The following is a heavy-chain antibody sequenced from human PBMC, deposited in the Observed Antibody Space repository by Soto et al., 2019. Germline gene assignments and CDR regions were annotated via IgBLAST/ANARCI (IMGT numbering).Heavy chain of an antibody. V-gene: IGHV3-23*01. J-gene: IGHJ4*02. Sequence: GGSLRLSCAASGFTFSIYAMSWVRQAPGKGLEWVSAISGSGGSTYYADSVKGRFTISRDNSKNTLYLQMNSLRAEDTAVYYCSNALGFLRWLDDYWGQGTLVTVSS. CDR2: ISGSGGST. D-gene: IGHD3-3*01. CDR1: GFTFSIYA. CDR3: SNALGFLRWLDDY.